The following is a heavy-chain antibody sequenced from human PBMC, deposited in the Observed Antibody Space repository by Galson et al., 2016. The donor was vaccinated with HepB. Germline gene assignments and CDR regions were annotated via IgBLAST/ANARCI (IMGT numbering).Heavy chain of an antibody. V-gene: IGHV3-23*01. CDR2: INNDGGST. CDR1: GFSFRIYA. D-gene: IGHD3-9*01. CDR3: AREPVRLHDLLTGPPKNPDY. J-gene: IGHJ4*02. Sequence: SLRLSCAVSGFSFRIYAMTWVRQSPGKGLEWVSGINNDGGSTYYADSVKGRFTISRDNAKNSLYLQMNSLRAEDTAVYYCAREPVRLHDLLTGPPKNPDYWGQGTLVTVSS.